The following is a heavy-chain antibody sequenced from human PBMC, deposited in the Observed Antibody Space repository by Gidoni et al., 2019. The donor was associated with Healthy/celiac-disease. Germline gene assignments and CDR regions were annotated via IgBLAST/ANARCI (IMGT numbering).Heavy chain of an antibody. CDR3: ARHSKRVRSDCSSTSCYDYYYYMDV. CDR1: GGSISRYY. D-gene: IGHD2-2*01. J-gene: IGHJ6*03. CDR2: IYYSGST. Sequence: QVQLQESGPGLVKPSETLSLTCTVSGGSISRYYWSWIRQPPGKGLEWIGYIYYSGSTNYNPSLKSRVTISVDTSKNQFSLKLSSVTAADTAVYYCARHSKRVRSDCSSTSCYDYYYYMDVWGKGTTVTVSS. V-gene: IGHV4-59*08.